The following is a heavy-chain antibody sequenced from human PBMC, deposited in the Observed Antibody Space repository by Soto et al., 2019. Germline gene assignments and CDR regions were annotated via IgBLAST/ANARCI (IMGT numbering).Heavy chain of an antibody. Sequence: GGSLRLSCAASGFPVSSNYMSWVRQAPGKGLEWVSVIYSGGSTYYADSVKGRFTISRDNSKNTLYLQMNSLRAEDTAVYYCARDLGLGYCSGGSCPPGDFDYWGQGTLVTVSS. CDR2: IYSGGST. CDR1: GFPVSSNY. V-gene: IGHV3-66*01. D-gene: IGHD2-15*01. CDR3: ARDLGLGYCSGGSCPPGDFDY. J-gene: IGHJ4*02.